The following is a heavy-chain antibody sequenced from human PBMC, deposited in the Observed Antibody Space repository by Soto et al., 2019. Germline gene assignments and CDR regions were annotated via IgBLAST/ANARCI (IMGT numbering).Heavy chain of an antibody. CDR2: IYATGTT. J-gene: IGHJ5*02. V-gene: IGHV4-4*07. D-gene: IGHD1-1*01. Sequence: SETLSLTCTASGASISGFYWSWIRKSTGKGLEWIGRIYATGTTDYNPSLKSRVMMSVDTSKKQFSLKLRSVTAADTAVYYCVRDGTKTLRDWFDPWGQGISVTVSS. CDR3: VRDGTKTLRDWFDP. CDR1: GASISGFY.